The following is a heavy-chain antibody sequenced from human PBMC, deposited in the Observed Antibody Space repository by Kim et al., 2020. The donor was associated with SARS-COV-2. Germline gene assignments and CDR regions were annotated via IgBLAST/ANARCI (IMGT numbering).Heavy chain of an antibody. CDR3: ARDYSVSPFGMDV. V-gene: IGHV7-4-1*02. D-gene: IGHD3-10*02. J-gene: IGHJ6*02. CDR1: GYTFTIYP. Sequence: ASVKVSCKASGYTFTIYPMNWVRQAPGQGLEWMGWINTNTGNPTYAQGFTGRFVFSLDTSVSTAYLQISSLKAEDTAIYYCARDYSVSPFGMDVWGQGTTVTVSS. CDR2: INTNTGNP.